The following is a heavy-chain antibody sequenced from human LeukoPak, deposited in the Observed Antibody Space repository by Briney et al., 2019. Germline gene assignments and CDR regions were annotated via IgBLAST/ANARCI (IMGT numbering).Heavy chain of an antibody. D-gene: IGHD2-8*01. V-gene: IGHV3-33*01. CDR2: IWYDGSNK. J-gene: IGHJ4*02. CDR3: ARGLSRMGIVLMVYATLGY. Sequence: PGGTLRLSCAVSGFTFSSYGMHWVSQAPGKGLEWVAVIWYDGSNKYYADSVKGRFTIYRDNSKNTLYLQMNSLRAEDTAVYYCARGLSRMGIVLMVYATLGYWGQGTLVTVSS. CDR1: GFTFSSYG.